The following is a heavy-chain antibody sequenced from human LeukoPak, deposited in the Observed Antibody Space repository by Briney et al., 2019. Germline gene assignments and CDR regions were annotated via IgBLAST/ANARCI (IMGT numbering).Heavy chain of an antibody. CDR3: ARSRADYDYVWGSYQFGFDP. Sequence: ESGPTLVNPTQTLTLTCTFSGFSLSTSEMCVSWIRQPPGKALEWLALIDWDDDKYYSTSLKTRLTISKDTSKNQVVLTMTNMDPVDTATYYCARSRADYDYVWGSYQFGFDPWGQGTLVTVSS. CDR1: GFSLSTSEMC. D-gene: IGHD3-16*02. J-gene: IGHJ5*02. CDR2: IDWDDDK. V-gene: IGHV2-70*01.